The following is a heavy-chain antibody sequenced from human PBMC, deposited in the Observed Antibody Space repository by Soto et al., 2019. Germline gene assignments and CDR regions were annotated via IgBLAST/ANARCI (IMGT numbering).Heavy chain of an antibody. J-gene: IGHJ5*02. Sequence: QITLKQAGPPLVKPTETLTLMCTFSGFSLSTNGVGVGWIRQPPGKALEWLALIYWNDDKRYSPSLKSRLTITKDTSNNQVFLTMTTLDPVDTATYYCAREGDIVPRFFDPWGQGTLVVVSS. CDR1: GFSLSTNGVG. CDR2: IYWNDDK. CDR3: AREGDIVPRFFDP. V-gene: IGHV2-5*01. D-gene: IGHD1-26*01.